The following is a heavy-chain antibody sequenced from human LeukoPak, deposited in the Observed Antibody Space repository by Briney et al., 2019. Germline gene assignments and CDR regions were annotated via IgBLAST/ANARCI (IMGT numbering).Heavy chain of an antibody. Sequence: QGGGSLRLSCAASGFTFSSYGMHWVRQAPGKGLEWVAVISYDGSNKYYADSVKGRFTISRDNSKNTLYLQMNSLRAEDTAVYYCARVSKGGYSSGPRDPPYYFDYWGQGTLVPVSS. J-gene: IGHJ4*02. V-gene: IGHV3-30*03. D-gene: IGHD5-18*01. CDR1: GFTFSSYG. CDR3: ARVSKGGYSSGPRDPPYYFDY. CDR2: ISYDGSNK.